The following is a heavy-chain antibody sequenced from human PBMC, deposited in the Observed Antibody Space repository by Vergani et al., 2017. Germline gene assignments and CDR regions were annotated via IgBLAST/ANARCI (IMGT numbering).Heavy chain of an antibody. V-gene: IGHV4-4*02. CDR3: ATIGYRRWGYYFDY. CDR2: ICHTEDT. D-gene: IGHD2-2*02. CDR1: GDSLSSNNC. Sequence: QVQLQESGPGLVKPSGTLSLTCAVSGDSLSSNNCWSGLRQPPGKVLECVGEICHTEDTKYSPSLKSRVTVSVDESRNLFSLRLNSVPAADTAVYYCATIGYRRWGYYFDYWGQGILVTVSS. J-gene: IGHJ4*02.